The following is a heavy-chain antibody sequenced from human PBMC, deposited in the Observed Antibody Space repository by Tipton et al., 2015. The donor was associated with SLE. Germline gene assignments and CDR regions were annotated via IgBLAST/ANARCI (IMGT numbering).Heavy chain of an antibody. Sequence: SLRLSCAASGFTFSDYYMSWIRQAPGKGLEWVSYISTSSSSIYYADSVKGRFTISRDNAKNSLYLQMNSLRAEDTAVYYCARDQQAGDFDWFYFDYWGQGTVVTVSS. CDR3: ARDQQAGDFDWFYFDY. CDR1: GFTFSDYY. V-gene: IGHV3-11*04. J-gene: IGHJ4*02. D-gene: IGHD3-9*01. CDR2: ISTSSSSI.